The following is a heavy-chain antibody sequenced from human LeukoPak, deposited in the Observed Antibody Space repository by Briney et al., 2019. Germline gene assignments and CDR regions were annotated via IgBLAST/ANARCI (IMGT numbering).Heavy chain of an antibody. Sequence: SQTLSLTCVISGGSVSSNSAAWNWIRQSPSRGLEWLGRTYYRSKSYNDYAESVKSRITINSDTCKNQFYLNLNSMTPAATAVXXXXXVLDWYYHESSGALGSFDIWGQGTMVTVSS. CDR3: XXVLDWYYHESSGALGSFDI. D-gene: IGHD3-22*01. V-gene: IGHV6-1*01. J-gene: IGHJ3*02. CDR2: TYYRSKSYN. CDR1: GGSVSSNSAA.